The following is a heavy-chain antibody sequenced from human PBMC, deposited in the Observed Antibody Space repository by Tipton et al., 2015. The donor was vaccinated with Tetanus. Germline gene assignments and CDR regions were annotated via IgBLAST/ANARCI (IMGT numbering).Heavy chain of an antibody. Sequence: SCTVSGGSLNTFYWNWIRQPAGKGLEWIGRVYSSGSTNYNPSLKSRVTMSIDASKNQFSLGLTSVTAADTAVYYCARDFRERSGTYYSYYYTRDVWGQGTTVTVSS. CDR2: VYSSGST. CDR3: ARDFRERSGTYYSYYYTRDV. J-gene: IGHJ6*02. V-gene: IGHV4-4*07. CDR1: GGSLNTFY. D-gene: IGHD1-26*01.